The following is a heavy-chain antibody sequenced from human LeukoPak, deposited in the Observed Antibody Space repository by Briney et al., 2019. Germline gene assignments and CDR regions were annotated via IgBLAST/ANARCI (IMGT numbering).Heavy chain of an antibody. CDR1: GFPFSSYW. CDR3: AKDSYSKGDH. Sequence: GGSLRLSCTASGFPFSSYWMTWVRQAPGKGLEGVANIKLDGSVINYVDSVKGRFTISRDNAKNSLYLQMTNLRVEDTALYYCAKDSYSKGDHWGQGTLVTVSS. D-gene: IGHD6-13*01. J-gene: IGHJ4*02. CDR2: IKLDGSVI. V-gene: IGHV3-7*01.